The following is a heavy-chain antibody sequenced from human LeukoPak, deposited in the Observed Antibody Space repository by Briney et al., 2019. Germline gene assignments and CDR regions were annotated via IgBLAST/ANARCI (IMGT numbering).Heavy chain of an antibody. D-gene: IGHD6-19*01. V-gene: IGHV3-23*01. CDR3: AKRARYNSARATDFDS. Sequence: QAGGFLRLSCAASGFTFSNYAMGWVRQAPGKGLEWVSTIRDSGAYEFYADSVKGRFTISRDNSNNLVYLQMNNLRAEDTAEYYCAKRARYNSARATDFDSWGQGTQVTVSS. CDR2: IRDSGAYE. CDR1: GFTFSNYA. J-gene: IGHJ4*02.